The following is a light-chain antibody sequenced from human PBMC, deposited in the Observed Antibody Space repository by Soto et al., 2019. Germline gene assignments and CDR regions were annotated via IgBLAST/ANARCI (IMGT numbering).Light chain of an antibody. CDR2: DAS. J-gene: IGKJ5*01. CDR3: QQRSNWPIT. V-gene: IGKV3-11*01. Sequence: LTQSPAALSVTPGERATLSCRASQSVSSYLAWYQQKPGQAPRLLIYDASNRATGIPARFSGSGSGTDFTLTISSLEPEDFAVYYCQQRSNWPITFGQGTRLEN. CDR1: QSVSSY.